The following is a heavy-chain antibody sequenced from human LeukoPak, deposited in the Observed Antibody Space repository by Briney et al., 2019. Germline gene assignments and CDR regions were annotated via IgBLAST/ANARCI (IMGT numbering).Heavy chain of an antibody. CDR2: IWYDGTNE. Sequence: GRSLRLSCAASGFTFSSNGMHWVRQAPGKGLEWVAVIWYDGTNEYYADSVKGRFTISRDNSKNTLYLQMNSLRAEDTAVYYCAKRQYISSGDFDYWGQGTLVTVSS. D-gene: IGHD6-13*01. J-gene: IGHJ4*02. V-gene: IGHV3-33*06. CDR3: AKRQYISSGDFDY. CDR1: GFTFSSNG.